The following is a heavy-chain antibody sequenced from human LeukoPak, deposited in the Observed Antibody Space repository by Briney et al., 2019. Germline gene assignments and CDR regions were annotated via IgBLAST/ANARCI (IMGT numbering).Heavy chain of an antibody. Sequence: PGRSLRLSCAASGFTFSSYAMHWVRQAPGKGLVWVSRINSGGTSTTYADSVKGRFTVSRDNAKNTLYLQMNSLRDEDSAVYFCVSGPYTSSWWGAFEMWGQGTMVSVSS. CDR1: GFTFSSYA. V-gene: IGHV3-74*01. CDR2: INSGGTST. D-gene: IGHD6-13*01. CDR3: VSGPYTSSWWGAFEM. J-gene: IGHJ3*02.